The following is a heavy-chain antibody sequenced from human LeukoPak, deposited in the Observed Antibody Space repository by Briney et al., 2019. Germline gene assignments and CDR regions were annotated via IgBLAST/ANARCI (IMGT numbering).Heavy chain of an antibody. CDR1: GFTFSSYA. D-gene: IGHD3-22*01. J-gene: IGHJ4*02. CDR2: ISGSGGST. CDR3: AKVYDSSGYYYHY. V-gene: IGHV3-23*01. Sequence: GGSLRLSCAASGFTFSSYAMSWVRQAPGKGLEWVSAISGSGGSTYYADSVKGRFTISRDNSKNTLYLQMNSLRAEDTAVYCCAKVYDSSGYYYHYWGQGTLVTVSS.